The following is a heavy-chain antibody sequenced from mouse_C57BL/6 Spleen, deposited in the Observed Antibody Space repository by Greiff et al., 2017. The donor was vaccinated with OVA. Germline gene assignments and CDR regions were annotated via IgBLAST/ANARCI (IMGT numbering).Heavy chain of an antibody. CDR3: AYYSNYDFDY. CDR1: GYSFTGYY. D-gene: IGHD2-5*01. J-gene: IGHJ2*01. V-gene: IGHV1-42*01. CDR2: INPSTGGT. Sequence: EVQLKESGPELVKPGASVKISCKASGYSFTGYYMNWVKQSPEKSLEWIGEINPSTGGTTYNQKFKAKATLTVDKSSSTAYMQLKSLTSEDSAVYYCAYYSNYDFDYWGQGTTLTVSS.